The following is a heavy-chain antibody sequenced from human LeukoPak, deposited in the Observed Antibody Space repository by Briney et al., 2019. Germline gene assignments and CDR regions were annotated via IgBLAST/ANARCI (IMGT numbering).Heavy chain of an antibody. CDR3: ARDPDDYGDLVDY. J-gene: IGHJ4*02. D-gene: IGHD4-17*01. V-gene: IGHV3-21*01. CDR2: ISSSSSYI. CDR1: GFTSSSYS. Sequence: GGSLRLSCAASGFTSSSYSMNWVRQAPGKGLEWVSSISSSSSYIYYADSVKGRFTISRDNAKNSLYLQMNSLRAEDTAVYYCARDPDDYGDLVDYWGQGTLVTVSS.